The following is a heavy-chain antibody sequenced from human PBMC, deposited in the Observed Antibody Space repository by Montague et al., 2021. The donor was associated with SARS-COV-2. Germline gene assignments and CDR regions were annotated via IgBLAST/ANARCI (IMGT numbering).Heavy chain of an antibody. J-gene: IGHJ4*02. Sequence: SETLSLTSTPSGGSISSSGYYWSWIRQPPGKGLEWIGEINHSGSTNYXPSLKSRVTISVDTSKNQFSLKLSSVTAADTAVYYCARGSRQWLVRPPHYYYFGYWGQGTLVTVSS. CDR3: ARGSRQWLVRPPHYYYFGY. V-gene: IGHV4-39*07. CDR2: INHSGST. CDR1: GGSISSSGYY. D-gene: IGHD6-19*01.